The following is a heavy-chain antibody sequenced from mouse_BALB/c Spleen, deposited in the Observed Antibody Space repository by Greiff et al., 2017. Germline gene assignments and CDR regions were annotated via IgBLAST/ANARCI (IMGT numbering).Heavy chain of an antibody. V-gene: IGHV1S135*01. CDR3: ARSAYDGYSSWFAY. J-gene: IGHJ3*01. Sequence: VHVKQSGPELVKPGASVKVSCKASGYSFTDYNMYWVKQSHGKSLEWIGYIDPYNGGTSYNQKFKGKATLTVDKSSSTAFMHLNSLTSEDSAVYYCARSAYDGYSSWFAYWGQGTLVTVSA. D-gene: IGHD2-3*01. CDR2: IDPYNGGT. CDR1: GYSFTDYN.